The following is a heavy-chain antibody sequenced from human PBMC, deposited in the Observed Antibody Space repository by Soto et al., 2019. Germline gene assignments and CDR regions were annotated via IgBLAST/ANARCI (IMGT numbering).Heavy chain of an antibody. J-gene: IGHJ4*02. CDR3: ATELRYFDWLPPS. V-gene: IGHV1-8*01. CDR1: GYTFTSYD. Sequence: GASVKVSCKASGYTFTSYDINWVRQATGQGLEWMGWMNPNSGNTGYAQKFQGRVTMTRNTSISTAYMELSSLGSEDTAVYYCATELRYFDWLPPSWGQGTLVTVS. CDR2: MNPNSGNT. D-gene: IGHD3-9*01.